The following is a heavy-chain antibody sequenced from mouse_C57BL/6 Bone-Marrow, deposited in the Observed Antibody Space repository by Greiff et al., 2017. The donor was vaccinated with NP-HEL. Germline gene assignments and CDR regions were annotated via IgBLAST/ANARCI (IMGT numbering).Heavy chain of an antibody. CDR2: ISNLAYSI. CDR3: ERRGYYGSSFAY. D-gene: IGHD1-1*01. V-gene: IGHV5-15*01. CDR1: GFTFSDYG. J-gene: IGHJ3*01. Sequence: EVNVVESGGGLVQPGGSPKLSCAASGFTFSDYGMAWVRQAPRKGPEWVAFISNLAYSIYYADTVTGRFTISRENAKNTLYLEMSSLRSEDTAMYYCERRGYYGSSFAYWGQGTLVTVSA.